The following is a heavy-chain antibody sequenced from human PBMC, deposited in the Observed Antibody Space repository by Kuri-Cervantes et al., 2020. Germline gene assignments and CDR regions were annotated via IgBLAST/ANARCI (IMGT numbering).Heavy chain of an antibody. V-gene: IGHV4-59*01. J-gene: IGHJ6*02. Sequence: SETLSLTCTVSGGSISSYYWSWIRQPPGKGLEWIGYIYYSGSTNYNPSLKSRVTISVDTSKNQFSLKLSSVTAEDTAVYYCARCYYGSGSYYGIEDYGMDVWGQGTTVTVSS. CDR2: IYYSGST. CDR3: ARCYYGSGSYYGIEDYGMDV. D-gene: IGHD3-10*01. CDR1: GGSISSYY.